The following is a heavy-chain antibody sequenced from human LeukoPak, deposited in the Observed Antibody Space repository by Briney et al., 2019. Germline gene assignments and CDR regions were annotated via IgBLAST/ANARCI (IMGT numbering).Heavy chain of an antibody. Sequence: GGSLRLSCVGSGFSFSGYNMNWVRQVPGKGLEWVSYISSSSSTIYYADSVKGRFTISRDNARNSLYLQMNSLRAEDTAVYYCARRSHDYSLYYFDYWGQGTLVTVSS. V-gene: IGHV3-48*01. CDR2: ISSSSSTI. CDR3: ARRSHDYSLYYFDY. D-gene: IGHD4-11*01. J-gene: IGHJ4*02. CDR1: GFSFSGYN.